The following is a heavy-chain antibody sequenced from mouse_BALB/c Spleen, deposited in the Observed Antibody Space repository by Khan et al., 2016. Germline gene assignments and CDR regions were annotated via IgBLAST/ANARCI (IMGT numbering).Heavy chain of an antibody. J-gene: IGHJ1*01. Sequence: EVQLQESGPGLVKPSQSLSLTCTVTGYSITSDYAWNWIRQFPGKKLECMGYIRYSGSTTYNPSLKSRISITRDTSNNQFFLQLSSVTTEDTATYFCTRAHTATRYVDVWGAGTTVTVSS. D-gene: IGHD1-2*01. V-gene: IGHV3-2*02. CDR1: GYSITSDYA. CDR3: TRAHTATRYVDV. CDR2: IRYSGST.